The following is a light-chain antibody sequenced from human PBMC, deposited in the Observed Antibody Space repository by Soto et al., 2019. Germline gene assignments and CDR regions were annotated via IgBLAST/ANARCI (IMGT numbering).Light chain of an antibody. V-gene: IGLV2-14*01. CDR3: SSYTSSSTRV. Sequence: QSVLTQPASVSGSHGHSITLSCTETSSDVGGYNYVPWYQQHPGKAPKLMIYDVSNRPSGVSNRFSGSKSGNTASLTISGLQAEDEADYYCSSYTSSSTRVFGTGTKVTVL. J-gene: IGLJ1*01. CDR2: DVS. CDR1: SSDVGGYNY.